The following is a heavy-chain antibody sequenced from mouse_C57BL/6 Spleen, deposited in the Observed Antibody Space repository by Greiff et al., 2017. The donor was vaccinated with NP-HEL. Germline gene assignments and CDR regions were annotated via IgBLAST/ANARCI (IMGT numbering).Heavy chain of an antibody. J-gene: IGHJ1*03. V-gene: IGHV1-64*01. D-gene: IGHD2-4*01. CDR3: ARDYYDSDFDV. Sequence: QVQLQQPGAELVKPGASVKLSCKASGYTFTSYWMHWVKQRPGQGLEWIGMIHPNSGSTNYNEKFKSKATLTVDKSSSTAYMQLSSLTSEDSAVYYCARDYYDSDFDVWGKGTTVTVSS. CDR1: GYTFTSYW. CDR2: IHPNSGST.